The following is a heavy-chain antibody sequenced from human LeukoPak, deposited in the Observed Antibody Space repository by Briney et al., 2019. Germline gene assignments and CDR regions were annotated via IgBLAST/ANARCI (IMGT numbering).Heavy chain of an antibody. CDR1: GFTFTTYA. CDR3: AKDNDPRAYSAYDSYDY. D-gene: IGHD5-12*01. J-gene: IGHJ4*02. V-gene: IGHV3-23*01. Sequence: AGGSLRLSCAASGFTFTTYAMSWVRQAPGKGLEWVSATSNTGDSTYHADSVKGRFTISRDNSKNTLFLQMNSLRAEDTAVYYCAKDNDPRAYSAYDSYDYWGQGTLVTVSS. CDR2: TSNTGDST.